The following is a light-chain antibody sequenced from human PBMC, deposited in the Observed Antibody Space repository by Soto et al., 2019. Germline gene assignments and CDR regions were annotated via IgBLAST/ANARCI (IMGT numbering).Light chain of an antibody. CDR2: EVS. J-gene: IGLJ2*01. CDR1: SSDVGGYNY. Sequence: QSVLTQPASVSGSPGQAITISCTGTSSDVGGYNYVSWYQQHPGKAPKLMIYEVSHRPSGVSNRFSGSKSGNTASLTISGLQPEDDADYYCSSHTSGSANVVFGGGTKLTVL. CDR3: SSHTSGSANVV. V-gene: IGLV2-14*01.